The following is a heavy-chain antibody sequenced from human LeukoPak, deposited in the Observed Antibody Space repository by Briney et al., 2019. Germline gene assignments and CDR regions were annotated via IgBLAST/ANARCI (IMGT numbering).Heavy chain of an antibody. Sequence: PSETLSLTCTVSGGSISSSSYYWGWIRQPPGKGLEWIGSIYYSGTTYYNSSLKSRVTISVDTSKNQLSLKLSSVTAADTAVYYCVRVSPYDSSGYYLDYWGQGTLVTVSS. CDR2: IYYSGTT. J-gene: IGHJ4*02. CDR1: GGSISSSSYY. CDR3: VRVSPYDSSGYYLDY. D-gene: IGHD3-22*01. V-gene: IGHV4-39*07.